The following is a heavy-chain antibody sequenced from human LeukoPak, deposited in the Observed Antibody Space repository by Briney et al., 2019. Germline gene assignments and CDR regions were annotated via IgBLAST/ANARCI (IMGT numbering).Heavy chain of an antibody. CDR3: ATGLRYFDWLLIDY. D-gene: IGHD3-9*01. Sequence: PGRSLRLSCAASGFTFSSYGMHWVRQAPGKGLEWVAVIWYDGSNKYYADSVKGRFTISRDNSKNTLYLQMNSLRAEDTAVYYCATGLRYFDWLLIDYWGRGTLVTVSS. CDR1: GFTFSSYG. CDR2: IWYDGSNK. J-gene: IGHJ4*02. V-gene: IGHV3-33*01.